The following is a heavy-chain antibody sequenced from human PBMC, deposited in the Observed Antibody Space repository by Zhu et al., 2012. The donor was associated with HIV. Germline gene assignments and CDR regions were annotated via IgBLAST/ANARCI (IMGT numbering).Heavy chain of an antibody. D-gene: IGHD6-19*01. CDR3: ARGIAVAGRTNWFDP. J-gene: IGHJ5*02. V-gene: IGHV4-38-2*01. Sequence: QVQLQESGPGLVKPSETLSLTCAVSGYSISSGYYWGWIRQPPGKGLEWIGSIYHSGSTYYNPSLKSRVTISVDTSKNQFSLKLSSVTAADTAVYYCARGIAVAGRTNWFDPWGQGTLVTVSS. CDR1: GYSISSGYY. CDR2: IYHSGST.